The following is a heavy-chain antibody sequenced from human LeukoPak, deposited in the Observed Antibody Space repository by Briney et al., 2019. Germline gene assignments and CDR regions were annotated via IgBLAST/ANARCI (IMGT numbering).Heavy chain of an antibody. Sequence: ASVKVSCKASGGTFSSYAISWVRQAPGQGLEWMGGIIPIFGTANYAQKFQGRVTITADESTSTACMELSSLRSEDTAVYYCASAYYYDSSGYSRFNWFDPWGQGTLVTVSS. CDR2: IIPIFGTA. D-gene: IGHD3-22*01. CDR1: GGTFSSYA. V-gene: IGHV1-69*13. J-gene: IGHJ5*02. CDR3: ASAYYYDSSGYSRFNWFDP.